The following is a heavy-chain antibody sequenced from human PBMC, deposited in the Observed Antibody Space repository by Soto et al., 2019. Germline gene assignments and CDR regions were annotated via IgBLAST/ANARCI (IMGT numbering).Heavy chain of an antibody. CDR1: GGSISSGDYY. V-gene: IGHV4-30-4*01. CDR2: IYYSGST. Sequence: SETLSLTCTVSGGSISSGDYYWSWIRQPPGKGLEWIGYIYYSGSTYYNPSLKSRVTISVDTSKNQFSLKLSSVTAADTAVYYCARVPLNSSGYYYFDSWGRGTLVTVSS. D-gene: IGHD3-22*01. CDR3: ARVPLNSSGYYYFDS. J-gene: IGHJ4*02.